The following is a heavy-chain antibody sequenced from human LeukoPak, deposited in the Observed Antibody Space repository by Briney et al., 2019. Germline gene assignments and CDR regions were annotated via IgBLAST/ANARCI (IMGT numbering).Heavy chain of an antibody. Sequence: GGSLRLSCAASGFTFSNYEMNWVRQAPGKGLEWVSYISISGSSIYYADSVKGRFTISRDNAKNSLYLQMNSLRAEDTAVYYCASPTFSTNYYCYYMDVWGKGTTVTVSS. CDR1: GFTFSNYE. D-gene: IGHD5-24*01. CDR2: ISISGSSI. CDR3: ASPTFSTNYYCYYMDV. V-gene: IGHV3-48*03. J-gene: IGHJ6*03.